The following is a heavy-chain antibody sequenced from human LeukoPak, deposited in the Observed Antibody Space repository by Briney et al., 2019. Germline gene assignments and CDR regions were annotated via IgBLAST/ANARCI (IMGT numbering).Heavy chain of an antibody. J-gene: IGHJ4*02. V-gene: IGHV4-4*07. CDR1: GGSISSYY. CDR2: IYTSGST. Sequence: SETLSLTCTVSGGSISSYYWSWIRQPAGKGLEWIGRIYTSGSTNYNPSLKSRVTMSVDTSKNQFSLKLSSVTAADTAVYYCARVADSSGYYEYYFDYWGQGTPVTVSS. D-gene: IGHD3-22*01. CDR3: ARVADSSGYYEYYFDY.